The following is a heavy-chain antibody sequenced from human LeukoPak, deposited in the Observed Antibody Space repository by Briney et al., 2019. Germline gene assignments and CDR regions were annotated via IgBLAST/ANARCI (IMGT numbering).Heavy chain of an antibody. CDR2: IYSTGSA. Sequence: SESLSLTCTVSGSSINNNFWTWIRQAPGKGLEWIGHIYSTGSANYNPSLKSRVLISGDTSKNQISLKLTSVTAADTAVYFCARHRDYYDTWGHGTLVTVSS. D-gene: IGHD3-22*01. CDR3: ARHRDYYDT. J-gene: IGHJ4*01. CDR1: GSSINNNF. V-gene: IGHV4-59*08.